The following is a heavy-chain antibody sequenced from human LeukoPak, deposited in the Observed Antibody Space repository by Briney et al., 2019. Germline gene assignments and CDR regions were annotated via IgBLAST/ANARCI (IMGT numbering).Heavy chain of an antibody. J-gene: IGHJ5*02. D-gene: IGHD6-13*01. Sequence: ASVKVSCKASGYTFTSYYMHWVRQAPGQGLEWLGIINPSGGSTSYAQKFQGRVTMTRDTSTSTVYMELSSLRSEDTAVYYCARDQEGGIAAAGTWGQGTLVTVSS. CDR3: ARDQEGGIAAAGT. V-gene: IGHV1-46*01. CDR2: INPSGGST. CDR1: GYTFTSYY.